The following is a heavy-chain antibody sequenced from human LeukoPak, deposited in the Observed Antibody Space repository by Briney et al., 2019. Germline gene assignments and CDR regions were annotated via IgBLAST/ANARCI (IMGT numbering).Heavy chain of an antibody. J-gene: IGHJ4*02. Sequence: GESLKISCKASGYSFTNYWIGWVRQMPEKGLEWMGIIDPSDSDTRYTPSFQGQVTISADMSLTTAYLQWNSLKASDTVMYYCARQTAMGRSGDFWGQGTLVTVSS. CDR1: GYSFTNYW. CDR3: ARQTAMGRSGDF. CDR2: IDPSDSDT. V-gene: IGHV5-51*01. D-gene: IGHD5-18*01.